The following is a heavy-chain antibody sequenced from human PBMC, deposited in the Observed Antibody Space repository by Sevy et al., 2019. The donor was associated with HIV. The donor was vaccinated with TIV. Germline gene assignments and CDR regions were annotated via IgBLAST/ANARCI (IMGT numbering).Heavy chain of an antibody. CDR3: ARRLGGVSSVGY. J-gene: IGHJ4*02. CDR1: GFTFSSYE. CDR2: ISSSGSTI. D-gene: IGHD3-16*01. V-gene: IGHV3-48*03. Sequence: GGSLRLSCAASGFTFSSYEMNWVRQAPGKGLEWVSYISSSGSTIYYADSVKGRFTISRDNAKNSLYLQMNSLRAEDTAVYYCARRLGGVSSVGYCGQGTLVTVSS.